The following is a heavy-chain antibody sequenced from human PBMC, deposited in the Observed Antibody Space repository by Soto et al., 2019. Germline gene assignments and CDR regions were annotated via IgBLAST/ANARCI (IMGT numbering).Heavy chain of an antibody. D-gene: IGHD3-9*01. J-gene: IGHJ4*02. V-gene: IGHV3-21*01. Sequence: EVQLVESGGGLVKPGGSLRLSCAASGFTFSSYSMNWVRQAPGKGLEWVSSISSSSSYIYYADSVKGRFTISRDNAKNSLYLQMNSLRAEDTAVYYCASDILTGYLSPHPGWGQGTLVTVSS. CDR2: ISSSSSYI. CDR1: GFTFSSYS. CDR3: ASDILTGYLSPHPG.